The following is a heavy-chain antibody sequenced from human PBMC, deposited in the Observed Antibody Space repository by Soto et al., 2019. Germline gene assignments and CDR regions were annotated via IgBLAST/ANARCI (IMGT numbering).Heavy chain of an antibody. V-gene: IGHV1-2*02. Sequence: QVLLVQSGAEVKKPGASVKVSCEASGYTFTDNYIHWVRQAPGQGLEWMGWINPKSGDTHFAQKFQERVTMTRDTSFTTAYMDLSRLISDDTAVYYCARDWGYSDSRYYFDSWGQGTLVTVSS. J-gene: IGHJ4*02. CDR3: ARDWGYSDSRYYFDS. CDR2: INPKSGDT. CDR1: GYTFTDNY. D-gene: IGHD3-22*01.